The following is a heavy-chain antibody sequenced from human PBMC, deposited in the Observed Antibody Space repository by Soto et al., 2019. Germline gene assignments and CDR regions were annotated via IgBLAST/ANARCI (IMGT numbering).Heavy chain of an antibody. CDR3: ARGATVTQYDY. V-gene: IGHV4-61*01. D-gene: IGHD4-17*01. J-gene: IGHJ4*02. CDR1: GVSVSSGSFY. CDR2: GSYSGTT. Sequence: SETLSLTCTVSGVSVSSGSFYWAWIRQPPGKGLEWIGFGSYSGTTNYKPSLQSRVTISVDTSRSQISLKVSSLTAADTAVYYCARGATVTQYDYWGQGTLV.